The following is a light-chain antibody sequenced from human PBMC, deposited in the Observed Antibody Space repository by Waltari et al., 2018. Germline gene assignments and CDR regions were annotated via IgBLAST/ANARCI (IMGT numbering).Light chain of an antibody. V-gene: IGLV3-1*01. Sequence: SSELTQPPSVSVSPGQTATITFSEDPLQTKSLCWYQQKQGQSPILIIHEDTKRASGIPERFSGSNSGNTATLTISGTQALDEADYFCQAWESTTVIFGGGTKLTVL. CDR2: EDT. CDR3: QAWESTTVI. J-gene: IGLJ2*01. CDR1: PLQTKS.